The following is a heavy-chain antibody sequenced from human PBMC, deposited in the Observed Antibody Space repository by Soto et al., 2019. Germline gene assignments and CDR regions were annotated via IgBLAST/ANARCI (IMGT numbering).Heavy chain of an antibody. D-gene: IGHD6-13*01. CDR2: IIPIFGTA. J-gene: IGHJ6*02. V-gene: IGHV1-69*13. Sequence: SVKVSCKASGGTFSSYAISWVRQAPGQGLEWMGGIIPIFGTANYAQKFQGRVTITADESTSTAYMELSSLRSEDTAVYYCAREKGIAAAGIYYYYGMDVWVQGTTVTVS. CDR3: AREKGIAAAGIYYYYGMDV. CDR1: GGTFSSYA.